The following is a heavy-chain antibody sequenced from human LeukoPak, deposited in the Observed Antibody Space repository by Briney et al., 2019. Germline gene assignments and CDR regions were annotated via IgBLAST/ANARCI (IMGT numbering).Heavy chain of an antibody. CDR1: GGSISSSNW. Sequence: SGTLSLTCAVSGGSISSSNWWSWVRQPPGKGLEWIGEIYHSGSTNYNPSLKSRVTISVDKSKNQFSLKLSSVTVADTAVYYCARGGYCSGGSCYHFDYWGQGTLVTVSS. J-gene: IGHJ4*02. V-gene: IGHV4-4*02. CDR3: ARGGYCSGGSCYHFDY. CDR2: IYHSGST. D-gene: IGHD2-15*01.